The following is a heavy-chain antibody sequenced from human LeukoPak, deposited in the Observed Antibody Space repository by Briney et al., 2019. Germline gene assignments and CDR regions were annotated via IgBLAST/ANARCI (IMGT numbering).Heavy chain of an antibody. Sequence: GGSLRLSCAASGFTFSDYGMHWVRQAPGKGLEWVTFLRYDGSNKYYADSVKGRFTISRDNSKNTLYLQMNSLRAEDTAVYYCAKIAAAYCGGDCYSGAYYFDYWGQGTLVTVSS. J-gene: IGHJ4*02. CDR1: GFTFSDYG. CDR2: LRYDGSNK. V-gene: IGHV3-30*02. CDR3: AKIAAAYCGGDCYSGAYYFDY. D-gene: IGHD2-21*02.